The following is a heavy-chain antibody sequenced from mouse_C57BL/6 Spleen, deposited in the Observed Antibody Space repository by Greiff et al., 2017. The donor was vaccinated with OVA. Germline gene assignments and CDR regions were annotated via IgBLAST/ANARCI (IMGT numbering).Heavy chain of an antibody. CDR2: ISSGGDYI. CDR1: GFTFSSYA. D-gene: IGHD3-2*02. Sequence: EVKLVESGEGLVKPGGSLKLSCAASGFTFSSYAMSWVRQTPEKRLEWVAYISSGGDYIYYADTVKGRFTISRDNARNTLYLQMSSLKSEDTAMYYCTIDSSGYWFAYWGQGTLVTVSA. CDR3: TIDSSGYWFAY. V-gene: IGHV5-9-1*02. J-gene: IGHJ3*01.